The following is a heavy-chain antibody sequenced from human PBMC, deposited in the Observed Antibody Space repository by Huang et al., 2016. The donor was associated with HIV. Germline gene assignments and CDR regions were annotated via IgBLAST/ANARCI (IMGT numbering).Heavy chain of an antibody. D-gene: IGHD3-10*01. CDR1: GFTFSTYG. CDR3: ANHPGALHPSDF. J-gene: IGHJ4*02. V-gene: IGHV3-30*02. Sequence: QVQLVESGGGVVQPGGSLRLSWVASGFTFSTYGMHWGRKAPGKGLEWVAFIQYDGTIKYSADSVKGRFTISRDNSKNTLYLQMTSLRSEDTAVYYCANHPGALHPSDFWGQGTLVTVSS. CDR2: IQYDGTIK.